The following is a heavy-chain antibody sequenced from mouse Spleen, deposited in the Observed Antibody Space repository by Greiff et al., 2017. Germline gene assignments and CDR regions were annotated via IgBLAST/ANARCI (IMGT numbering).Heavy chain of an antibody. V-gene: IGHV5-16*01. CDR2: INYDGSST. CDR1: GFTFSDYY. Sequence: EVMLVESEGGLVQPGSSMKLSCTASGFTFSDYYMAWVRQVPEKGLEWVANINYDGSSTYYLDSLKSRFIISRDNAKNILYLQMSSLKSEDTATYYCARDVYFDYWGQGTTLTVSS. CDR3: ARDVYFDY. J-gene: IGHJ2*01.